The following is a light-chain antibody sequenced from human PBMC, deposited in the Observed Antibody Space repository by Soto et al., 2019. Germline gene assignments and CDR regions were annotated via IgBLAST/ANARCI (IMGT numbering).Light chain of an antibody. J-gene: IGLJ3*02. Sequence: QSVLTQPASVSGSPGQSITISCTGTSSDVGSYNYVSWYQQHPGKAPKLMIYEVSNRPSGVSNRFSGSKSGNTASLTISGLQGEDGGNYYWSVYTNLSTRVVGGGT. CDR3: SVYTNLSTRV. CDR2: EVS. V-gene: IGLV2-14*01. CDR1: SSDVGSYNY.